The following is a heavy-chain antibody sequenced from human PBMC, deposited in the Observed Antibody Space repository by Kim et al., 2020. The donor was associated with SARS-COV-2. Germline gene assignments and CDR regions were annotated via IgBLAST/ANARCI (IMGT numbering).Heavy chain of an antibody. J-gene: IGHJ6*02. CDR3: ARERQVKGTAMGYYYYGMDV. D-gene: IGHD5-18*01. Sequence: GGSLRLSCAASGFTFSSYGMHWVRQAPGKGLEWVAVIWYDGSNKFYADSVKGRFTISRDNSKNTLYLQTNSLRAEDTAVYYCARERQVKGTAMGYYYYGMDVWGQGTTVTVSS. CDR2: IWYDGSNK. V-gene: IGHV3-33*01. CDR1: GFTFSSYG.